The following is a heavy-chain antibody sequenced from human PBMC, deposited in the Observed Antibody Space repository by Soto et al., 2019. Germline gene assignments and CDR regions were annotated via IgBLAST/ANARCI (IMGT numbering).Heavy chain of an antibody. V-gene: IGHV3-33*01. CDR1: GFTFSSYG. CDR3: ARDLVVVPAAMLYYYYGMDV. CDR2: IWYDGSNK. Sequence: LRLSCAASGFTFSSYGMHWVRQAPGKGLEWVAVIWYDGSNKYYADSVKGRFTISRDNSKNTLYLQMNSLRAEDTAVYYCARDLVVVPAAMLYYYYGMDVWGQGTTVTVS. J-gene: IGHJ6*02. D-gene: IGHD2-2*01.